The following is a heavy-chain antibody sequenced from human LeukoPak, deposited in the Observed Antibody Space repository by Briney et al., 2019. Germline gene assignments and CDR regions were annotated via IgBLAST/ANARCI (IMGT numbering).Heavy chain of an antibody. CDR3: VKPYYYSSGSLN. CDR1: RFTFRNYA. J-gene: IGHJ4*02. Sequence: PGGSLRLSCAASRFTFRNYAMHWVRQAPGKGLEWVSYISSTGSTIYYADSMKGRFTISRDNAKNSLSLQMNSLRAEDTAVYYCVKPYYYSSGSLNWGQGTLVTVSS. D-gene: IGHD3-10*01. V-gene: IGHV3-48*04. CDR2: ISSTGSTI.